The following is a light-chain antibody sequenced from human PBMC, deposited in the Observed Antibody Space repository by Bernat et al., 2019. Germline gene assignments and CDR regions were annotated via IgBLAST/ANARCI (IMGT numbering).Light chain of an antibody. CDR3: SSYAGNNIYV. CDR2: EVS. J-gene: IGLJ1*01. CDR1: SSDVGGYNY. Sequence: QSALTQPPSASGSPGQSVTISCTGTSSDVGGYNYVSCYQHHPDKAPKLIISEVSKRPSGAPDRFSGSKSGNTAALTVSGLQAEDEADYYCSSYAGNNIYVFGTGTKVTVL. V-gene: IGLV2-8*01.